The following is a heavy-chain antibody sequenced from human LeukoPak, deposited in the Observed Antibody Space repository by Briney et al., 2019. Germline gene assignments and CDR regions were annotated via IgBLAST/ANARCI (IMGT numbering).Heavy chain of an antibody. V-gene: IGHV3-23*01. Sequence: GGSLRLSCAASPFTFSSYAMSWVRQAPGKGVEWVSAISGSGGSTYYADSVKGRFTISRDNSNNTLYLHMNSLRPEDTAVYYCANDGLYDYVWGSYRLVNWFDPWGQGTLVTVSS. CDR1: PFTFSSYA. D-gene: IGHD3-16*02. J-gene: IGHJ5*02. CDR3: ANDGLYDYVWGSYRLVNWFDP. CDR2: ISGSGGST.